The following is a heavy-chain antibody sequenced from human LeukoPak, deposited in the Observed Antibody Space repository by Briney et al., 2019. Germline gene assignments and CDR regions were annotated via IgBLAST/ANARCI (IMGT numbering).Heavy chain of an antibody. Sequence: SETLSLTCAVSGASISSHYWSWIRQPPEKGLEWIGYTSGSISDNPSLKSRVAVSADPSQNQVSLSLTSVTAADTAVYYCARVLAIFGLDTTDFYMDVWGKGTTVTVSS. CDR2: TSGSI. V-gene: IGHV4-59*11. CDR1: GASISSHY. J-gene: IGHJ6*03. CDR3: ARVLAIFGLDTTDFYMDV. D-gene: IGHD3/OR15-3a*01.